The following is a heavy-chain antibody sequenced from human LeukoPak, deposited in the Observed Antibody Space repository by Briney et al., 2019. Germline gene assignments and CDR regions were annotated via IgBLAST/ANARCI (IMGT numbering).Heavy chain of an antibody. CDR3: ARGSYYDY. Sequence: WASVKVSCKTSGYTFSDYGISWVRQAPGQGLEWMGWISTYNGDTNYAQNFQDRVTMTTDTSAGTGYMELRSLRSADTALYYCARGSYYDYWGQGTLVTVSS. D-gene: IGHD1-26*01. CDR1: GYTFSDYG. V-gene: IGHV1-18*01. CDR2: ISTYNGDT. J-gene: IGHJ4*02.